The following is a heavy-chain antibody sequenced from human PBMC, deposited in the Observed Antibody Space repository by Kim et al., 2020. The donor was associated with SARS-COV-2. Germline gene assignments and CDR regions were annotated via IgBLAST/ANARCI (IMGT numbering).Heavy chain of an antibody. D-gene: IGHD3-9*01. CDR1: GFTFSSYA. J-gene: IGHJ6*02. V-gene: IGHV3-23*01. Sequence: GGSLRLSCAASGFTFSSYAMSWVRQAPGKGLEWVSAISGSGGSTYYADSVKGRFTISRDNSKNTLYLQLNSLRAEDASVYYCAKDRYDILTGYYAVWGQGTTVTVSS. CDR2: ISGSGGST. CDR3: AKDRYDILTGYYAV.